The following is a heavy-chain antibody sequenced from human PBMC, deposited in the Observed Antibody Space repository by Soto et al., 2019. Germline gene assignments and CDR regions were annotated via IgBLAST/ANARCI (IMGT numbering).Heavy chain of an antibody. CDR3: ARDQGLYVDTGMGVDYYGMDV. D-gene: IGHD5-18*01. Sequence: QVQLVQSGAEVKKPGSSVKVSCKASGGTFTSYAISWVRQAPGQGREWMGGIIPTFSTTNYAQKFQGRVSITADESTSTAYMDLSSLRSDDTAVYYCARDQGLYVDTGMGVDYYGMDVWGQGTTVTVSS. J-gene: IGHJ6*02. CDR2: IIPTFSTT. V-gene: IGHV1-69*01. CDR1: GGTFTSYA.